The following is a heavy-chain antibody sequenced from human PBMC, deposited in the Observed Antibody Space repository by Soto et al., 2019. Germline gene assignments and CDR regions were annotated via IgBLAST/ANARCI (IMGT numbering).Heavy chain of an antibody. Sequence: PGESLKISCKGSGYTFTTFWIGWVRQMPGEGLEWMGFIYPGDSDARYSPSFQGQVTISVDKSISTAYLQWSSLKASDSAMYYCARGYCAASICDPWFDPWGQGTLVTVSS. D-gene: IGHD2-8*02. CDR2: IYPGDSDA. V-gene: IGHV5-51*01. J-gene: IGHJ5*02. CDR1: GYTFTTFW. CDR3: ARGYCAASICDPWFDP.